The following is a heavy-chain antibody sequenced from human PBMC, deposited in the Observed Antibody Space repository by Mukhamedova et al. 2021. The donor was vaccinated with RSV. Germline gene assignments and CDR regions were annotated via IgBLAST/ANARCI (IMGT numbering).Heavy chain of an antibody. CDR3: ARESYDSSGYFY. D-gene: IGHD3-22*01. Sequence: VSRINSDGSSTSYADSVKGRFTISRDNAKNTLYLQMNSLRAEDMAVYYCARESYDSSGYFYWGQGTLVTVSS. CDR2: INSDGSST. V-gene: IGHV3-74*01. J-gene: IGHJ4*02.